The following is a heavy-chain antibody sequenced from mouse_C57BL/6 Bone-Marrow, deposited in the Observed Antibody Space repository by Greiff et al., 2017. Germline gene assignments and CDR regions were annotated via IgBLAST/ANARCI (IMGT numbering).Heavy chain of an antibody. CDR2: INPNNGGT. J-gene: IGHJ3*01. CDR1: GYTFTDYY. Sequence: VQLQQSGPELVKPGASVKISCKASGYTFTDYYMNWVKQSHGKSLEWIGDINPNNGGTSYNQKFKGKATLTADNSSSTAYMQLSSLTSEDSAVYFCARSALELGEAYWGQGTLVTVSA. CDR3: ARSALELGEAY. D-gene: IGHD4-1*01. V-gene: IGHV1-26*01.